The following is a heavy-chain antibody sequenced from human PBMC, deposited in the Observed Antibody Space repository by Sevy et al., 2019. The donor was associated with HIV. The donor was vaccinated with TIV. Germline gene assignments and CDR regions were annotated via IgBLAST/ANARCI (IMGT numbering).Heavy chain of an antibody. J-gene: IGHJ4*02. Sequence: GGSLRLSCTASGFTFGDYAMSWFRQAPGKGLEWVGFIKTKTYSGTTEYAASVKGRFIISRDDSKNIAYLQMNSLKTEDTAVYYCSRDLYGGGWFYFDYWGQGTLVTVSS. CDR2: IKTKTYSGTT. CDR3: SRDLYGGGWFYFDY. CDR1: GFTFGDYA. D-gene: IGHD6-19*01. V-gene: IGHV3-49*03.